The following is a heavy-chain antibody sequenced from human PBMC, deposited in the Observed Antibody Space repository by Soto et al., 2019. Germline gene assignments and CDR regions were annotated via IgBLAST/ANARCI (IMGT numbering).Heavy chain of an antibody. Sequence: GGSLRLSCAASGFTFSSYAMSWVRQAPGKGLEWVSAISGSGGSTYYADSVKGRFTISRDNSKNTLYLQMNSLRAEDTAVYYCAKESVLLWFGEYLPCFDYWGQGTLVTVSS. CDR1: GFTFSSYA. D-gene: IGHD3-10*01. CDR2: ISGSGGST. CDR3: AKESVLLWFGEYLPCFDY. V-gene: IGHV3-23*01. J-gene: IGHJ4*02.